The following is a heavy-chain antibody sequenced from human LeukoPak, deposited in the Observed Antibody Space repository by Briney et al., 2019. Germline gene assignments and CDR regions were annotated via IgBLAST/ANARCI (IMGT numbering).Heavy chain of an antibody. V-gene: IGHV3-23*01. D-gene: IGHD5-18*01. J-gene: IGHJ5*02. CDR2: IVPSGGNT. Sequence: GGSLRLSCAASGFTFSNYAMSWVRQAPGKGLEWVSAIVPSGGNTFYAGSVRGQFTISRDNSKNTLYLQMSSLRAEDTAIYYCAKERGYSHNWFDPWGQGTLVTVSS. CDR1: GFTFSNYA. CDR3: AKERGYSHNWFDP.